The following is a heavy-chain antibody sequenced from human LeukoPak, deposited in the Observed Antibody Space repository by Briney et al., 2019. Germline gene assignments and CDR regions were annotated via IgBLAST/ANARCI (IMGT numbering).Heavy chain of an antibody. CDR2: ISSSSSYI. CDR3: AKDLRSSGLKRGPYYYYMDV. D-gene: IGHD6-19*01. Sequence: GGSLRLSCAASGFTFSSYSMNWVRQAPGKGLEWVSSISSSSSYIYYADSVKGRFTISRDNSKNTLYLQMNSLRAEDTAVYYCAKDLRSSGLKRGPYYYYMDVWGKGTTVTISS. CDR1: GFTFSSYS. J-gene: IGHJ6*03. V-gene: IGHV3-21*01.